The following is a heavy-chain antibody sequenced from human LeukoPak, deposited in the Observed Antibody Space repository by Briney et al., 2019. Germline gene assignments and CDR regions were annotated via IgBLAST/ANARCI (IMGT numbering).Heavy chain of an antibody. V-gene: IGHV1-2*02. D-gene: IGHD3-22*01. J-gene: IGHJ4*02. CDR1: GYTFTGYY. CDR2: INPNSGGT. CDR3: SRARYYYDSSGYFPRPVDY. Sequence: ASVKVSCKASGYTFTGYYMHWVRQAPGQGLEWMGWINPNSGGTNYAQKFQGRVTMTRDTSISTAYMELSRLRSEDTEVYYCSRARYYYDSSGYFPRPVDYWGQGPLVTVSS.